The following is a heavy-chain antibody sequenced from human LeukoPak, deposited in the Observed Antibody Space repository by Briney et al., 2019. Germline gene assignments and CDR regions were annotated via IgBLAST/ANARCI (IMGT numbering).Heavy chain of an antibody. CDR3: ARPAPGGYYDSSGYGY. CDR1: GGSFSGYY. J-gene: IGHJ4*02. D-gene: IGHD3-22*01. CDR2: INHSGST. Sequence: SETLSLTCAVYGGSFSGYYWSWIRQPPGKGLEWIGEINHSGSTNYNPSLKSRVTISVDTSKNQFSLKLSSVTAADTAVYYCARPAPGGYYDSSGYGYWGQGTLVTVSS. V-gene: IGHV4-34*01.